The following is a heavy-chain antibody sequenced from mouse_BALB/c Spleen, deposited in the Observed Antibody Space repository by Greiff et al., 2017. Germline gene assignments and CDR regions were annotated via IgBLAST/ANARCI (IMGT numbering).Heavy chain of an antibody. CDR1: GFSLTGYG. CDR3: AREDYRYYYAMDY. Sequence: VQLQQSGPGLVAPSQSLSITCTVSGFSLTGYGVNWVRQPPGKGLEWLGMIWGDGSTDYNSALKSRLSISKDNSKSQVFLKMNSLQTDDTARYYCAREDYRYYYAMDYWGQGTSVTDSS. V-gene: IGHV2-6-7*01. J-gene: IGHJ4*01. CDR2: IWGDGST. D-gene: IGHD2-14*01.